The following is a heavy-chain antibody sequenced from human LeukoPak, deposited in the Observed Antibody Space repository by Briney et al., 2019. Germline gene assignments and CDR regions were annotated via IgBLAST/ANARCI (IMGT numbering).Heavy chain of an antibody. V-gene: IGHV3-23*01. CDR3: ATYRQVLLPFES. Sequence: GGSLRLSCAASGFTFSTFAMSWVRQPPGKGLEWVSSIFPSGGEIHYADSVRGRFTISRDNSKSTLSLQMNSLRAEDTAIYYCATYRQVLLPFESWGQGTLVTVSS. CDR2: IFPSGGEI. CDR1: GFTFSTFA. J-gene: IGHJ4*02. D-gene: IGHD2-8*02.